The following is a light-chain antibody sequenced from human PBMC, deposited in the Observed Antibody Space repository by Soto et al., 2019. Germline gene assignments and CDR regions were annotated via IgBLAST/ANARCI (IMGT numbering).Light chain of an antibody. CDR3: QSYDSSLSAHV. V-gene: IGLV1-40*01. J-gene: IGLJ1*01. CDR2: GNS. CDR1: SSNIGAGYD. Sequence: QSALPQPPSVSGAPGQRVTISCTGSSSNIGAGYDVHWYQQLPGTAPKLLIYGNSNRPSGVPDRFSGSSSGTSASLAITGLQAEDEADYYCQSYDSSLSAHVFGTGTKVTVL.